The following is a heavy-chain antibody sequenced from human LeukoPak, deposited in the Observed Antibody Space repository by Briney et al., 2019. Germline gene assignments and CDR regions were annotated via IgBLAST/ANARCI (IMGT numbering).Heavy chain of an antibody. Sequence: SGGSLRLSCAASGFTFVNAWMTWVCQAPGKGLEWVGRMESNPAGGRVDYAAPVKGRFTISRDDSRSTLYLQLNNLGAEDTAVYYCTTLVFDVHYWGRGTLITVSS. J-gene: IGHJ4*02. CDR3: TTLVFDVHY. V-gene: IGHV3-15*04. CDR2: MESNPAGGRV. D-gene: IGHD3-9*01. CDR1: GFTFVNAW.